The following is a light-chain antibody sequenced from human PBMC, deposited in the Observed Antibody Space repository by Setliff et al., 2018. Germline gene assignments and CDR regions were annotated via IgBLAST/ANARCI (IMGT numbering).Light chain of an antibody. J-gene: IGLJ3*02. CDR3: QSYDSSREV. V-gene: IGLV6-57*01. CDR2: EDN. CDR1: SGSIASND. Sequence: NFMLTQPHSVSESPGKTVTISCTRSSGSIASNDVQWYQQRPGSSPTTVIYEDNQRPSGVPDRFSGSIDSSSNSASLTISGLKTEDEADYYCQSYDSSREVFGGGTRSPS.